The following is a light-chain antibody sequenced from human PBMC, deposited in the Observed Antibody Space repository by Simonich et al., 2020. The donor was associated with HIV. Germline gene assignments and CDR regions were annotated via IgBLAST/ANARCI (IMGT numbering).Light chain of an antibody. Sequence: QSALTQPRSVSGSPAQSVTISCTGTSSDVGDYNYVSWYQQHPGKAPKLMIYEVTKRPSGGPDRFSGSKSDNTASLTVSGLQAEDEADYYCSSYAGSNNWVFGGGTKLTVL. CDR1: SSDVGDYNY. J-gene: IGLJ2*01. V-gene: IGLV2-8*01. CDR3: SSYAGSNNWV. CDR2: EVT.